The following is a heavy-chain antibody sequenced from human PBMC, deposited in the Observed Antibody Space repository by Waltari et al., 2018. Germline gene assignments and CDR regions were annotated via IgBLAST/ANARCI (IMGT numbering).Heavy chain of an antibody. D-gene: IGHD2-21*02. V-gene: IGHV4-39*01. CDR1: GGSISTTTSY. Sequence: QLQLQESGPGLVKPSETLSLTCTVSGGSISTTTSYWGCIRQPPGKGLEWIGSISYSGGTSYNPSLNSRVTMSVDTSKNQFSLKLNSVTAADTAVYYCARQATDTYYYYYMDVWGKGTTVTVSS. CDR2: ISYSGGT. J-gene: IGHJ6*03. CDR3: ARQATDTYYYYYMDV.